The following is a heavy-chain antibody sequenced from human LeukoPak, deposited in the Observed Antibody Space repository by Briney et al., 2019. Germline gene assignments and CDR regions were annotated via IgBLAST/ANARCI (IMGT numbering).Heavy chain of an antibody. V-gene: IGHV3-30*01. CDR1: GFTFSSYA. CDR3: ARAGVVYDAFDI. D-gene: IGHD2-2*01. CDR2: ISYDGSNK. Sequence: GGSLRLSCAASGFTFSSYAMHWVRQAPGKGLEWVAVISYDGSNKYYADSVKDRFTISRDNSKNTLYLQMNSLRAEDTAVYYCARAGVVYDAFDIWGQGTMVTVSS. J-gene: IGHJ3*02.